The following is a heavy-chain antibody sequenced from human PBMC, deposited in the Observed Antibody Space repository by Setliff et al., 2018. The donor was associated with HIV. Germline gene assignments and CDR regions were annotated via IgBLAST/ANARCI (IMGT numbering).Heavy chain of an antibody. D-gene: IGHD3-9*01. V-gene: IGHV3-11*01. CDR1: GFTFNDYY. Sequence: PGGSLRLSCAVSGFTFNDYYMSWVRQAPGKGLEYISYIGGSGRTGYADSVKGRFTISRDNAKNSLYLQMNSLRAEDTALYYCAREPYYDILTGYLDYWGQGALVTVSS. J-gene: IGHJ4*02. CDR2: IGGSGRT. CDR3: AREPYYDILTGYLDY.